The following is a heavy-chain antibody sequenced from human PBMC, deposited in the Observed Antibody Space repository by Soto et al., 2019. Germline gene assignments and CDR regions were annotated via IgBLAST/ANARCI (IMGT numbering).Heavy chain of an antibody. CDR3: ARGAAGRSSYVDNYYKDGVDV. CDR1: GGSLSSSSYY. Sequence: SLWLTCTVSGGSLSSSSYYRSCPPHHQGKDLDWIRDIYYSESTYYNPSLKSRVTISVDTSKNQFSMKLSSVTPADAAVYYFARGAAGRSSYVDNYYKDGVDVRGGRSTVTV. D-gene: IGHD6-6*01. CDR2: IYYSEST. V-gene: IGHV4-31*03. J-gene: IGHJ6*02.